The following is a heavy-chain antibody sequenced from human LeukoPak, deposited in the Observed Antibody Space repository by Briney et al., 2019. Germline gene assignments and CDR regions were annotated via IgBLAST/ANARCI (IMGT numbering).Heavy chain of an antibody. V-gene: IGHV3-30*02. D-gene: IGHD4-17*01. CDR2: TRHDGGNQ. J-gene: IGHJ4*02. CDR1: GFTFSGYG. CDR3: ATPISAAGTVTPG. Sequence: GGSLRLSCAASGFTFSGYGMHWVRQAPGKGLEWVAFTRHDGGNQYYADSVRGRFTIFRDNSKNTLFLQMNSLRVEDTAVYYCATPISAAGTVTPGWGQGTLVTVSS.